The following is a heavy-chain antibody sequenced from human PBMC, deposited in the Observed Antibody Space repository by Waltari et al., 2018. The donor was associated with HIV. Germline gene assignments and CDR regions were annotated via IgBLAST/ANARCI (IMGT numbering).Heavy chain of an antibody. V-gene: IGHV4-38-2*02. D-gene: IGHD3-3*01. Sequence: QVQLQESGPGLVRPPETLPLFCDVSGYSIRDGSYWAWIRQPPGKGLEWIGTIFLTGNAYKNPSLERRVSISLDTSNNVFSLRLTSVTAADSAVYYCARDWSASGTMVFGLETSAPYHWFDSWAREPGSLSPQ. CDR3: ARDWSASGTMVFGLETSAPYHWFDS. CDR2: IFLTGNA. CDR1: GYSIRDGSY. J-gene: IGHJ5*01.